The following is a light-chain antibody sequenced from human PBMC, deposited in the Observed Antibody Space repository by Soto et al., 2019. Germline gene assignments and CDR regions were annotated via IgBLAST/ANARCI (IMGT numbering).Light chain of an antibody. V-gene: IGLV2-14*01. CDR3: SSYTSSSTFVV. J-gene: IGLJ2*01. Sequence: QSALTQPASVSGSPGQSITISCTGTSGDVGGYNYVSWYQQHPGKAPKLMIYDVSNRPSGVSIRFSGSKSGNTASLTISGLQAEDEADYYCSSYTSSSTFVVFGGGTKVTVL. CDR2: DVS. CDR1: SGDVGGYNY.